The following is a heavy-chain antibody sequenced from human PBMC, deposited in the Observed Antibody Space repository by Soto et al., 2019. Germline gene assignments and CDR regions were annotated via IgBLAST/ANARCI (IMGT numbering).Heavy chain of an antibody. J-gene: IGHJ3*02. CDR3: ARERHNGNCCDDFDI. Sequence: QAQLVQYGAEVKKPGASVSISCKASGYTFTSNGFVWVRQAPGHGLEWVGWISPYNGKTEYAKNVQGRVTMTRDTSTSTAYMELRSLRSDDTAVYYCARERHNGNCCDDFDIWGQGTMVIVSS. V-gene: IGHV1-18*01. CDR1: GYTFTSNG. D-gene: IGHD2-21*01. CDR2: ISPYNGKT.